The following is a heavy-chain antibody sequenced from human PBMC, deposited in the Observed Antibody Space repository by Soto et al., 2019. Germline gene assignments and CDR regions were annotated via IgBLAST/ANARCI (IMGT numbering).Heavy chain of an antibody. CDR1: GFTFSSYG. CDR3: ARDGIGGPTFRGYLDY. D-gene: IGHD2-15*01. J-gene: IGHJ4*02. Sequence: PGGSLRLSCAASGFTFSSYGMHWVRQAPGKGLEWVAVISYDGSNKYYADSVKGRFTISRDNSKNTLYLQMNSLRAEDTAVYYCARDGIGGPTFRGYLDYWGQANFVTVSS. V-gene: IGHV3-30*03. CDR2: ISYDGSNK.